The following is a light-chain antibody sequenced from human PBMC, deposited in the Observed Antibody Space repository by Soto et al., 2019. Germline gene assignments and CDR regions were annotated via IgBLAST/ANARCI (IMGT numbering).Light chain of an antibody. CDR2: EVT. CDR3: SSYAGTNIV. V-gene: IGLV2-8*01. J-gene: IGLJ1*01. Sequence: QSVLTQPPSASGSPGQSVTISCTGTSSDVGANNYVSWYQQHPGKAPKLMIYEVTKRPSGVPDRFSGSKSGNTASLTVSGLQAEDEADYYCSSYAGTNIVFGTWTKVTVL. CDR1: SSDVGANNY.